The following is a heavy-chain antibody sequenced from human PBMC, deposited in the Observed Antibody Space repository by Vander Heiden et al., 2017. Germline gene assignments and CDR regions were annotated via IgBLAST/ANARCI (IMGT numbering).Heavy chain of an antibody. D-gene: IGHD3-22*01. CDR1: GYTFNVRY. Sequence: QVQLVQSGAEVKKPGASVKVSCKAAGYTFNVRYMHWVRQAPGQGLEWMGWINLYSGGTNYAQKFQGRVTMTRDTSVSTAYMDLSSLTSDDTAVYYCARLSRDYYYLDYWGQGTLVTVS. CDR2: INLYSGGT. CDR3: ARLSRDYYYLDY. V-gene: IGHV1-2*02. J-gene: IGHJ4*02.